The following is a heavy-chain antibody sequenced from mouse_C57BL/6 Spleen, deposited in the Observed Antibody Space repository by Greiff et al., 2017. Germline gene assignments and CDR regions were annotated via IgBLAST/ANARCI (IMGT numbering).Heavy chain of an antibody. CDR1: GYAFSSYW. CDR2: IYPGDGDT. J-gene: IGHJ1*03. Sequence: QVQLQQSGAELVKPGASVKISCKASGYAFSSYWLHWVKPRPGKGLEWIGQIYPGDGDTNYNGKFKGKATLTADKSSSTAYMQLSSLTSEVSAVYFCARRDDYSWYFDVWGTGTTVTVSS. CDR3: ARRDDYSWYFDV. D-gene: IGHD2-4*01. V-gene: IGHV1-80*01.